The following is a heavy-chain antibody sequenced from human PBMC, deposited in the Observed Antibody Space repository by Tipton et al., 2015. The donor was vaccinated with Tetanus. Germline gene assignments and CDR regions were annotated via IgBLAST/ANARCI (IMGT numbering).Heavy chain of an antibody. CDR2: IIPVFGTS. CDR1: GGTFRNHA. CDR3: ATDRRGTGEVRGLDN. D-gene: IGHD3-16*01. V-gene: IGHV1-69*06. Sequence: QSGAEVKKPGSSVKVSCKASGGTFRNHAISWVRQAPGQGLEWMGGIIPVFGTSNYAKNFQDRVTVTADKSTSTVYMELRSLRPDGTAVYYWATDRRGTGEVRGLDNWGQGTLVTVSS. J-gene: IGHJ4*02.